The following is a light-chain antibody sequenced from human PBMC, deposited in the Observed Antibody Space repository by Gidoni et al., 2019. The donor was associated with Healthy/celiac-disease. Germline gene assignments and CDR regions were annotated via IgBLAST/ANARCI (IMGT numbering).Light chain of an antibody. V-gene: IGLV3-1*01. CDR2: QYS. Sequence: SYELTQPPSVSVAPGPTASITCSVDKLGDKYACWYQKKPGQSPVLVIYQYSKRPSGIPVLFSGSNSGNTATLTISGTHAMDEADYYCQAWDSSSYVFGTGTKVTVL. CDR1: KLGDKY. J-gene: IGLJ1*01. CDR3: QAWDSSSYV.